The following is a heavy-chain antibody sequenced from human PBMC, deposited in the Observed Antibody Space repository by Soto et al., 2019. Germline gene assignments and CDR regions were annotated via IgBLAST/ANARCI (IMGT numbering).Heavy chain of an antibody. D-gene: IGHD5-18*01. CDR2: ISGSGGST. CDR3: AKPRDGYNWLFDY. CDR1: GFTFSSYA. Sequence: LRLSCAASGFTFSSYAMSWVRQAPGNGLEWVSAISGSGGSTYYADSVKGRFTISRDNSKNTLYLQMNSLRAEDTAVYYCAKPRDGYNWLFDYWGKGTLVTVSS. V-gene: IGHV3-23*01. J-gene: IGHJ4*02.